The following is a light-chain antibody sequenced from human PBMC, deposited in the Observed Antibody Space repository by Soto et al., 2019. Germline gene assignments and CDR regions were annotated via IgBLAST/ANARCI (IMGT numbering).Light chain of an antibody. CDR2: AAD. CDR3: QMYNTWPPRYT. V-gene: IGKV3-15*01. J-gene: IGKJ2*01. Sequence: EIVMTQSPATLSVSPGERATLSCRASQSVDNSLAWYQKRPGQPPRLLIYAADTRATGTPARFSGSGSGTDFTLTIISLQSEDFAVYYCQMYNTWPPRYTFDPGTKLEIK. CDR1: QSVDNS.